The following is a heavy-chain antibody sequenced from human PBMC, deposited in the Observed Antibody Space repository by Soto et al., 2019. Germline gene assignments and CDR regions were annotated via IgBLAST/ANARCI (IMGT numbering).Heavy chain of an antibody. V-gene: IGHV1-18*04. D-gene: IGHD3-22*01. Sequence: VKVSCKASGYTFTSYGISWVRQAPGQGLEWMGWISAYNGNTIYAQKFQGRVTMTEDTSTDTAYMELSSLRSEDTAVYYCATGAMIVAAALDYWGQGTLVTVSS. CDR2: ISAYNGNT. CDR1: GYTFTSYG. J-gene: IGHJ4*02. CDR3: ATGAMIVAAALDY.